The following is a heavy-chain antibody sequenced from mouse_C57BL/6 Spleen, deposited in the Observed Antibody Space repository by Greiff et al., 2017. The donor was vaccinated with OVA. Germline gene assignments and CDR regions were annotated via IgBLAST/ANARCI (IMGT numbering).Heavy chain of an antibody. D-gene: IGHD1-1*01. Sequence: VQLQQPGAELVKPGASVKLSCKASGYTFTSYWMQWVKQRPGQGLEWIGEIDPSDSYTNYNQKFKGKATLTVDTSSSTAYMQLSSLTSEDSAVYYCASVTTVVATDYAMDYWGQGTSVTVSS. J-gene: IGHJ4*01. CDR2: IDPSDSYT. CDR1: GYTFTSYW. CDR3: ASVTTVVATDYAMDY. V-gene: IGHV1-50*01.